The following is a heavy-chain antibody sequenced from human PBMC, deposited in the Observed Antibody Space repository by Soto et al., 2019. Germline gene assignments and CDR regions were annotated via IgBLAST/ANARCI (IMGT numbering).Heavy chain of an antibody. V-gene: IGHV3-23*01. CDR1: GLTFSSYA. D-gene: IGHD2-8*02. CDR2: ITGSGDTP. CDR3: AKAWAVLVMRGDAFDI. J-gene: IGHJ3*02. Sequence: EVQLLESGGGLVQPGGSLRLSCEASGLTFSSYAMSWVRQAPGKGMEWVSGITGSGDTPYYADSVKGRFTISRDKSKNTLYLQMNSLRAEDTAVYYCAKAWAVLVMRGDAFDIWGQGTMVTVSS.